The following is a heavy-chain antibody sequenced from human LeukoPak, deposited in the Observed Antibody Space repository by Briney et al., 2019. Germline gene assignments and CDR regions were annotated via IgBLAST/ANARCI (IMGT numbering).Heavy chain of an antibody. CDR1: GFTVSSDY. CDR2: ISGSGGST. V-gene: IGHV3-23*01. D-gene: IGHD3-9*01. J-gene: IGHJ6*02. CDR3: AKGMYDILTGYYSYYYYGMDV. Sequence: PGGSLRLSCAASGFTVSSDYMSWVRQAPGKGLEWVSGISGSGGSTYYADSVKGRLTISRDNSKNTLYLQMNSLRAEDTAVYYCAKGMYDILTGYYSYYYYGMDVWGQGTTVTVSS.